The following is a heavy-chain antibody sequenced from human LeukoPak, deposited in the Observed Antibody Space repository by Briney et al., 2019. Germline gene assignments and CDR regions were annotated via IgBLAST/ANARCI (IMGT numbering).Heavy chain of an antibody. V-gene: IGHV1-18*01. J-gene: IGHJ3*02. Sequence: GASVKVSCKASGYTFTSYGISWVRQAPGQGLEWMGWISAYNGNTNYAQKLQGRVTMTTDTSTSTAYMELRSLGSDDTAVYYCARDLIGYSSSWYRIDAFDIWGQGTMVTVSS. CDR3: ARDLIGYSSSWYRIDAFDI. CDR2: ISAYNGNT. CDR1: GYTFTSYG. D-gene: IGHD6-13*01.